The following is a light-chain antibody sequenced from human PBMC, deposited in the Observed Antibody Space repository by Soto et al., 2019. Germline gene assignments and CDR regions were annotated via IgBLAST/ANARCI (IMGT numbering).Light chain of an antibody. CDR1: QSISSY. V-gene: IGKV1-39*01. Sequence: DIQMTQSPSSLSASVGDRVTITCRASQSISSYLNWYQQKPGKAPKLLIYAASSLQSGVPSRFXXXXXXXXXTXTISSLQPEDFATYYCQQSYSTPLTFGGGTKVEIK. CDR2: AAS. J-gene: IGKJ4*01. CDR3: QQSYSTPLT.